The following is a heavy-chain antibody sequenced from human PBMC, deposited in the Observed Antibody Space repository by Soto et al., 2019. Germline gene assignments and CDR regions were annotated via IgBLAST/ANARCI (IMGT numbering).Heavy chain of an antibody. CDR3: ARLLGYCSGGSCWYNWFDP. V-gene: IGHV4-30-4*01. D-gene: IGHD2-15*01. CDR1: GGSISSGDYY. CDR2: IYYSGST. Sequence: SETLSLTCTVSGGSISSGDYYWSWIRQPPGKGLEWIGYIYYSGSTYYNPSLKSRVTISVDTSKNQFSLKLSSVTAADTAVYYCARLLGYCSGGSCWYNWFDPWGQGTLVTVSS. J-gene: IGHJ5*02.